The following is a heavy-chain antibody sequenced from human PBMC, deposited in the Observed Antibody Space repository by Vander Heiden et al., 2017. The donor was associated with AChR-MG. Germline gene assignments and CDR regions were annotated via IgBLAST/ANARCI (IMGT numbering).Heavy chain of an antibody. J-gene: IGHJ4*02. CDR1: GSAFGASS. V-gene: IGHV3-7*03. CDR3: ARLGPFRYDY. CDR2: INSDGSQS. Sequence: EVQLVEWGGGLVQPGASLRLSCVTAGSAFGASSMGWARQAPGKGLECLGNINSDGSQSYYVDSVKGRLTISRDNANNLLFLQLNSLRAEDTAVYYCARLGPFRYDYWGQGSLVTVSS.